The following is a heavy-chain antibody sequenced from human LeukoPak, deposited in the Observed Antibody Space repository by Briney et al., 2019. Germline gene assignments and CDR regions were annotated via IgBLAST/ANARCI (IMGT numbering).Heavy chain of an antibody. CDR3: ARARAPSYGDYGPPDY. D-gene: IGHD4-17*01. V-gene: IGHV4-59*12. CDR2: IYYSGST. J-gene: IGHJ4*02. Sequence: SETLSLTCTVSGGSISSYYWSWIRQPPGKGLEWIGYIYYSGSTNYNPSLKSRVTISVDTSKNQFSLKLSSVTAADTAVYYCARARAPSYGDYGPPDYWGRGTLVTVSS. CDR1: GGSISSYY.